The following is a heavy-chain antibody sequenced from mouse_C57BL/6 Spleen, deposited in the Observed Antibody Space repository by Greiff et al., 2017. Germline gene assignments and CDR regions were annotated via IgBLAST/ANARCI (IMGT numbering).Heavy chain of an antibody. CDR1: GFPITSGYF. CDR2: IPPSGEP. J-gene: IGHJ3*01. V-gene: IGHV12-3*01. Sequence: KLQESGPGLVKPSQSLFLTCSITGFPITSGYFWILIRQSPGNPLEWMGYIPPSGEPFYNPSLQGPISITRETSKNQFFLQLHSVTTEDTAMDYCAGGYYDYPAWFAYWGQGTLVSVSA. D-gene: IGHD2-4*01. CDR3: AGGYYDYPAWFAY.